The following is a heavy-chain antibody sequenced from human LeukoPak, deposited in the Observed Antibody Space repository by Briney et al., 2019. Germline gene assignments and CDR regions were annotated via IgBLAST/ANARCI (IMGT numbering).Heavy chain of an antibody. CDR3: ARGPVYLPPIAAAGTIYYYYYMDV. Sequence: ASVKVSCKASGGTFSSYAISWVRQAPGQGLEWMGRIIPILGTANYAQKFQGRVTITADESTSTAYMELSSLRSEDTAVYYCARGPVYLPPIAAAGTIYYYYYMDVWGKGTTVTVSS. V-gene: IGHV1-69*11. J-gene: IGHJ6*03. D-gene: IGHD6-13*01. CDR2: IIPILGTA. CDR1: GGTFSSYA.